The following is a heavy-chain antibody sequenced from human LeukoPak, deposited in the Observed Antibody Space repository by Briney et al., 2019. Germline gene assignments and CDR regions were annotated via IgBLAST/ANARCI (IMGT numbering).Heavy chain of an antibody. CDR3: ARDGVGATNFNAFDI. D-gene: IGHD1-26*01. J-gene: IGHJ3*02. CDR2: ISSSSSYI. CDR1: GFTFSSYS. Sequence: GGSLRLSCAASGFTFSSYSMNWVRQAPGKGLEWVSSISSSSSYIYYADSVKGRFTISRDNAKNSLYLQMNSLRAEDTAVYYCARDGVGATNFNAFDIWGQGTMVTVSS. V-gene: IGHV3-21*01.